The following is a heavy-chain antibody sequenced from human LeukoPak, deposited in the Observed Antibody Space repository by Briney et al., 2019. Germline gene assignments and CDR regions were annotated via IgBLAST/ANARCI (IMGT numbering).Heavy chain of an antibody. CDR3: ARGRYCSADICTGGDSFDI. J-gene: IGHJ3*02. V-gene: IGHV4-4*07. D-gene: IGHD2-15*01. CDR1: GGSISNYY. Sequence: SETLSLTCTVSGGSISNYYWSWIRQPAGKGLEWIERKYARGSSNYNPPVQSQVTMSVDTSKNQFSLKLRSVTAADTAVYYCARGRYCSADICTGGDSFDIWGQGTMVSVSP. CDR2: KYARGSS.